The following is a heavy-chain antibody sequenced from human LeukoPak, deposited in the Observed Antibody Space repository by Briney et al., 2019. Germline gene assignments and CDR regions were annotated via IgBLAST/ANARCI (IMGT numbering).Heavy chain of an antibody. Sequence: ASVKVSCKASGYTFTGYYMHWVRQAPGQGLEWMGWINPNSGGTNYAQKIQGRVTMTRDTSISTAYMELSRLRSDDTAVYYCAGGFWSGSLDYWGQGTLVTVSS. CDR3: AGGFWSGSLDY. J-gene: IGHJ4*02. CDR2: INPNSGGT. CDR1: GYTFTGYY. V-gene: IGHV1-2*02. D-gene: IGHD3-3*01.